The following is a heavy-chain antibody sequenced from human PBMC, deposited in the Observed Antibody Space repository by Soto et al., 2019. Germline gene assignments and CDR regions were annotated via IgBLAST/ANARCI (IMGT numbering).Heavy chain of an antibody. CDR1: GGSINSGDYH. CDR3: ARDYRVPSAGAMDV. V-gene: IGHV4-30-4*01. Sequence: QVQLQESGPGLVKPSQTLSLTCTVSGGSINSGDYHWSWIRQSPGKGLEWIGAIYYSVSTYYNPSLKSRIIISVDTSKNQFSLKVNSVTAADTAVYYWARDYRVPSAGAMDVWGQGTPVTVSS. D-gene: IGHD3-16*02. J-gene: IGHJ6*02. CDR2: IYYSVST.